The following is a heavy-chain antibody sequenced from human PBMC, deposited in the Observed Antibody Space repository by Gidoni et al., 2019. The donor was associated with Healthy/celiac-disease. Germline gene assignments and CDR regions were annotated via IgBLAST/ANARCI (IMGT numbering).Heavy chain of an antibody. CDR2: IIPIFGPA. D-gene: IGHD2-15*01. CDR1: GGTFSSYA. Sequence: QVQLVQSGAEVKKPGSSVKVSCKASGGTFSSYAISWVRHAPGQGLEWIGGIIPIFGPANYAQKFPGRVTLTAGESTSTAYMELSSLGAEDTAVYYCAREGGGVVVASPGSFDYWGQGTLVTVSS. CDR3: AREGGGVVVASPGSFDY. J-gene: IGHJ4*02. V-gene: IGHV1-69*01.